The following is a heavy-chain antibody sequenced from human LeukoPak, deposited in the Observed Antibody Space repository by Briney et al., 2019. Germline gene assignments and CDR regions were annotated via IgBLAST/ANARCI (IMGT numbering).Heavy chain of an antibody. CDR1: GYSFTSYW. D-gene: IGHD2-2*01. J-gene: IGHJ3*02. CDR2: IYPGDPDT. Sequence: GESLKISCKGSGYSFTSYWIGWVRQMPGKGLEWMGIIYPGDPDTRYSPSFQGQVTISADKSISTAYLQWSSLKASDTAMYYCASPVGVPAAMGYAFDIWGQGTMVTVSS. V-gene: IGHV5-51*01. CDR3: ASPVGVPAAMGYAFDI.